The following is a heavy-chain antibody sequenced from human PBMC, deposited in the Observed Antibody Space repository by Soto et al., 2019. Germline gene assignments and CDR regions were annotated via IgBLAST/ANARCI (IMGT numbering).Heavy chain of an antibody. V-gene: IGHV4-39*01. J-gene: IGHJ4*02. CDR2: IYNSGNT. D-gene: IGHD1-20*01. Sequence: SETLSLTCTVSGGSISRSSYYWGWIRQPPGKGLEWIGNIYNSGNTYYNPSLQSRVTISVDTSKNQLSPKLTSATDADTAVYYCARRITRPERFDYWGQGARVTVS. CDR3: ARRITRPERFDY. CDR1: GGSISRSSYY.